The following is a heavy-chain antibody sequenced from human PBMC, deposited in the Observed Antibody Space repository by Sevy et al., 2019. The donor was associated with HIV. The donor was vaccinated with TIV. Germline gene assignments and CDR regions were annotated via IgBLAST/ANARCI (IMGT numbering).Heavy chain of an antibody. CDR1: QFNFDTYP. CDR3: ATNMVHAGAYDSYFNF. V-gene: IGHV3-33*01. CDR2: IWYDGSSK. D-gene: IGHD3-10*01. Sequence: SLRLSCVASQFNFDTYPIHWVRQAPGKGLEWVAMIWYDGSSKDYAESVKGRFAISRDNSQNTAFLQMNSLRAEDTGVYYCATNMVHAGAYDSYFNFWGQGSLVTVSS. J-gene: IGHJ4*02.